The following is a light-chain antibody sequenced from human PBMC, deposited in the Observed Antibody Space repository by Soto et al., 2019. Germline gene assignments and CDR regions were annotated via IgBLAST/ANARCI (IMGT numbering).Light chain of an antibody. CDR1: SSNIGGTNY. Sequence: QSVLTQPPSASGTPGQRVFISCSGSSSNIGGTNYAYWYQQLPGAAPKLLMHSNNLRPSGVPERISGSKSGTSASLAISGLRSEDEADYYCSSYADSNNYVFGTGTKVTVL. CDR2: SNN. V-gene: IGLV1-47*02. J-gene: IGLJ1*01. CDR3: SSYADSNNYV.